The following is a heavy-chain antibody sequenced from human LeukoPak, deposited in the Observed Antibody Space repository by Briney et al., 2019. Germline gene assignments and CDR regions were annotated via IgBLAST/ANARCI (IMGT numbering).Heavy chain of an antibody. CDR2: IYHSGST. D-gene: IGHD5-24*01. J-gene: IGHJ4*02. V-gene: IGHV4-30-2*01. CDR3: ARTNSLDY. Sequence: SETLSLTCTVSGGSISSGGYYWSWIRQPPGKGLEWIGYIYHSGSTYYNPSLKSRVTISVDRSKNQFSLKLSSVTAADAAVYYCARTNSLDYWGQGTLVTVSS. CDR1: GGSISSGGYY.